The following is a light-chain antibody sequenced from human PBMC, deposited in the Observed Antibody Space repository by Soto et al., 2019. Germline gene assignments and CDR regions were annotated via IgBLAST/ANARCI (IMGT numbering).Light chain of an antibody. CDR1: SGDVGRYDY. V-gene: IGLV2-11*01. J-gene: IGLJ1*01. CDR3: CSFAGSFSYV. Sequence: VLAQPRSVSGSPGQSVTISCTGTSGDVGRYDYVSWYQQHPGKAPKLIIYDVTERPAGVPDRFSGSKSGNTASLTISGLQAEDEADYSCCSFAGSFSYVFGGGTKVTVL. CDR2: DVT.